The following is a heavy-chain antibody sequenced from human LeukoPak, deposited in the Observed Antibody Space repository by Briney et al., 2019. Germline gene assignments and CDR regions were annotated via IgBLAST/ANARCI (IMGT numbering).Heavy chain of an antibody. V-gene: IGHV3-30*02. J-gene: IGHJ4*02. D-gene: IGHD2-8*01. CDR3: GTLGAKFPTQTKWFDY. Sequence: PGGSLRLSCAASGFTFSSYGMHWVRQAPGKGLEGVAFIRYDGSNKYYADSVKGRFTISRDNSKNTLYLQMDSLRAEDTAVYYCGTLGAKFPTQTKWFDYWGQGTLVTVSS. CDR1: GFTFSSYG. CDR2: IRYDGSNK.